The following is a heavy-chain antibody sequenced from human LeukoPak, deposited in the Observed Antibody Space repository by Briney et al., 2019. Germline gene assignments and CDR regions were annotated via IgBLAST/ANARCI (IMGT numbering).Heavy chain of an antibody. CDR2: INHSGSA. D-gene: IGHD2-8*02. CDR1: GGSFSGYY. V-gene: IGHV4-34*01. J-gene: IGHJ4*02. CDR3: ARRSGRRGVYFDY. Sequence: SETLSLTCAVSGGSFSGYYWTWIRQPPGKGLEWIGEINHSGSANYNPSLMSRVTISLDTSKNQFSLKLSSVTAADTAVYYCARRSGRRGVYFDYWGQGTLVTVSS.